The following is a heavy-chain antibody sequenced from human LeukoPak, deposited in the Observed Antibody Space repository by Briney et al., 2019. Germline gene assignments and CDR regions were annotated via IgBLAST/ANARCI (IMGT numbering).Heavy chain of an antibody. J-gene: IGHJ6*04. Sequence: SVKVSCKASVGTFSSYAISWVRQAPVQGLEWMGGIIPIFGTANYAQKFQGRVTITTDESTSTAYMELSSLRSEDTAVYYCARGLEDIGMDVWGKGTTVTVSS. D-gene: IGHD2-15*01. V-gene: IGHV1-69*05. CDR2: IIPIFGTA. CDR1: VGTFSSYA. CDR3: ARGLEDIGMDV.